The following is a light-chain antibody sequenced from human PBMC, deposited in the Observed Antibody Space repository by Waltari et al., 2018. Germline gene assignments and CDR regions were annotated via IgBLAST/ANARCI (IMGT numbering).Light chain of an antibody. Sequence: QSVLTQPPSLSAAPGQKVTISCSGSSSNIGNDYVSWYQQLPGTAPRLLIYDANKRPSGIPDRFSGSKSGTSATLGFTGLQTGDEAEYYCGAWDSGLRAVSFGGGTKLTVL. CDR3: GAWDSGLRAVS. J-gene: IGLJ2*01. V-gene: IGLV1-51*01. CDR1: SSNIGNDY. CDR2: DAN.